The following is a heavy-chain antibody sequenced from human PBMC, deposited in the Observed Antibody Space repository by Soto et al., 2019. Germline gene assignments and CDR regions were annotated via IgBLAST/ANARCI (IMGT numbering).Heavy chain of an antibody. CDR1: GGSITSYY. V-gene: IGHV4-59*01. CDR3: ARVLTSLRTEPFDP. CDR2: IYYSGST. J-gene: IGHJ5*02. Sequence: SETLSLTCTVSGGSITSYYWSWIRQPPGKGLEYIGYIYYSGSTNYNPSLKSRVTMSVDTSKNQFSLKLSSVTAADTAVYYCARVLTSLRTEPFDPWGQGTLVTVSS. D-gene: IGHD3-16*01.